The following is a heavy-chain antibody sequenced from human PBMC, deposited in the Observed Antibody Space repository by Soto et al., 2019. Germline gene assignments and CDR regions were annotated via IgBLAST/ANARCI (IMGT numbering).Heavy chain of an antibody. J-gene: IGHJ3*02. CDR3: TTDFSPKDIVVVVAATTAAFDI. D-gene: IGHD2-15*01. Sequence: GGSLRLSCAASGFTFSNAWMSWVRQAPGKGLEWVGRIKSKTDGGTTDYAAPVKGRFTISRDDSKNTLYLQMSSLKTEDTAVYYCTTDFSPKDIVVVVAATTAAFDIWGQGTMVTVSS. V-gene: IGHV3-15*01. CDR2: IKSKTDGGTT. CDR1: GFTFSNAW.